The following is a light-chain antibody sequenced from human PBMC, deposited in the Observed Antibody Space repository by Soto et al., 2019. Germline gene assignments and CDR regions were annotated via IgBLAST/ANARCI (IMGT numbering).Light chain of an antibody. J-gene: IGKJ4*02. Sequence: EIVMTQSPATLSVSPGERATLSCRASQSVSTNLAWYQQKPGHAPRLLIYAASVRATGIPARVSGSGSGTELCLTLMSGQFGDLHVWYCAGYDVRPPNRSFVGGTKVEVK. CDR2: AAS. CDR1: QSVSTN. V-gene: IGKV3-15*01. CDR3: AGYDVRPPNRS.